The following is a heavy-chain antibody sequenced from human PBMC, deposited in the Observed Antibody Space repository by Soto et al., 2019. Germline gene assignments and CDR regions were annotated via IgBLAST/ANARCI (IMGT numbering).Heavy chain of an antibody. Sequence: GGSLRLSCAASGFTFSSYAMHWVRQAPGKGLEWVAVISYDGSNKYYADSVKGRFTISRDNSKNTLYLQMNSLRAEDTAVYYCARDSGSSNYYYGMDVWGQGTTVTVSS. CDR1: GFTFSSYA. D-gene: IGHD3-10*01. J-gene: IGHJ6*02. CDR3: ARDSGSSNYYYGMDV. V-gene: IGHV3-30-3*01. CDR2: ISYDGSNK.